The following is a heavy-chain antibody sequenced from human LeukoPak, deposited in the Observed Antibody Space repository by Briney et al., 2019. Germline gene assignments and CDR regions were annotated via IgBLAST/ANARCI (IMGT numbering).Heavy chain of an antibody. CDR1: GGSISNYY. Sequence: SETLSLTCTVSGGSISNYYWSWIRQPAGKGLEWIGRIYTSGSTNYNPSLKSRVTMSVDTSKNQSSLKLSSVTAADTAVYYCARGQRGSYYYYYMDVWGKGTTVTVSS. CDR2: IYTSGST. V-gene: IGHV4-4*07. CDR3: ARGQRGSYYYYYMDV. J-gene: IGHJ6*03.